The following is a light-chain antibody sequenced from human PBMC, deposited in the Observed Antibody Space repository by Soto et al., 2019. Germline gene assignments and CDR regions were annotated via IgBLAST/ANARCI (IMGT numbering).Light chain of an antibody. V-gene: IGKV1-5*03. Sequence: DIQMTQSPSTLSASVGDRVTITCRASQSISGWLAWYQQQPGNAPKLLIYKASSLESGVPSRLSGSGSGTEFTLTISNLQTDDFPTYYCQQYNNYGSWTFGQGTKVESK. CDR1: QSISGW. J-gene: IGKJ1*01. CDR3: QQYNNYGSWT. CDR2: KAS.